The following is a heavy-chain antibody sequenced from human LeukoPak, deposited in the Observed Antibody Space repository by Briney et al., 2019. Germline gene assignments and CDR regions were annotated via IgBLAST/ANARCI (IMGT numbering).Heavy chain of an antibody. CDR2: IYYSGST. Sequence: SETLSLTCTVSGGSISSSSYYWGWIRQPPGKGLEWIGSIYYSGSTYYNPSLKSRVTISVDTSKNQFSLKLSSVTAADTAVYYCAREGSGQFQYYYDSSGYYLYWGQGTLVTVSS. J-gene: IGHJ4*02. V-gene: IGHV4-39*07. D-gene: IGHD3-22*01. CDR1: GGSISSSSYY. CDR3: AREGSGQFQYYYDSSGYYLY.